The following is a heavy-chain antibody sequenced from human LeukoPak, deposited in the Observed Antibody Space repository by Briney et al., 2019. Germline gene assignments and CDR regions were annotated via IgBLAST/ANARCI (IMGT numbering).Heavy chain of an antibody. Sequence: SVKVSCKASGGTFSSYAISWVRQAPGQGLEWMGGIIPIFGTANYAQKFQGRVTITADKSTSTAYMELSSLRSEDTAVYYCARDYYDSSGYGNWFDPWGQGTLVTVSS. CDR2: IIPIFGTA. CDR3: ARDYYDSSGYGNWFDP. D-gene: IGHD3-22*01. CDR1: GGTFSSYA. J-gene: IGHJ5*02. V-gene: IGHV1-69*06.